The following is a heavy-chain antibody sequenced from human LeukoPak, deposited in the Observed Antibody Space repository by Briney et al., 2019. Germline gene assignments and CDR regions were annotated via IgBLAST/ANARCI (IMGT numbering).Heavy chain of an antibody. D-gene: IGHD1-26*01. CDR3: EKGKRGNYDY. CDR2: ITYRGDDT. CDR1: GFPYRNYA. J-gene: IGHJ4*02. Sequence: GGPLRLSCEASGFPYRNYAMIWLPEAPGKPLEWVSPITYRGDDTYYADSVKRRFTISRDNSKNTLYPKMNTLRPGHTPVLHCEKGKRGNYDYGGRGTVVSVSS. V-gene: IGHV3-23*01.